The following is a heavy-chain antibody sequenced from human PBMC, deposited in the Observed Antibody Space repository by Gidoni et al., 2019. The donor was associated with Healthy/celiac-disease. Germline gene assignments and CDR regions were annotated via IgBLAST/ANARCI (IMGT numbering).Heavy chain of an antibody. J-gene: IGHJ6*02. CDR2: ISYDGSNK. CDR1: GVTFRSYG. V-gene: IGHV3-30*18. CDR3: AKEALWFGESLPGMDV. D-gene: IGHD3-10*01. Sequence: QVQLVESGGGGVQPGRSLRLSCAASGVTFRSYGMHWVRQAPGKGLEWVAVISYDGSNKYYAASVKGRFTISRDNSKNTLYLQMNSLRAEDTAVYYCAKEALWFGESLPGMDVWGQGTTVTVSS.